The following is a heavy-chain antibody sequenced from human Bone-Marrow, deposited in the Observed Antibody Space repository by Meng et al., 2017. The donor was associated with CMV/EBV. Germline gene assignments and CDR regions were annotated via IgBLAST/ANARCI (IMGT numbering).Heavy chain of an antibody. Sequence: SGGSISNHNWWSWVRQPPGKGLEWIGEIFHSGSTNYNPSLKSRVIISVDRSKNHFSLKLNSVTAADTAVYYCARSMAGGLWFGELKGWGQGTLVTVSS. D-gene: IGHD3-10*01. J-gene: IGHJ4*02. V-gene: IGHV4-4*02. CDR1: GGSISNHNW. CDR2: IFHSGST. CDR3: ARSMAGGLWFGELKG.